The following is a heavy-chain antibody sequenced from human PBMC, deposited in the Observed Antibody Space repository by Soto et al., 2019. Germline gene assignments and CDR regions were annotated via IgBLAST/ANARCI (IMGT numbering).Heavy chain of an antibody. Sequence: WGALILSCAASGFTFSSYAMSWVRQAPGKGLEWVSCISGSGGSTYYAHSVKGRVTISRDNSKNTLYLQMNSLRSEDTAVYYCAKDGSSYGPYYWGQGILVTVSS. J-gene: IGHJ4*02. CDR3: AKDGSSYGPYY. V-gene: IGHV3-23*01. D-gene: IGHD5-18*01. CDR2: ISGSGGST. CDR1: GFTFSSYA.